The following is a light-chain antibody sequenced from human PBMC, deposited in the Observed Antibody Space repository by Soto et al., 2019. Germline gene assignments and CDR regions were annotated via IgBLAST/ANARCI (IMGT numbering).Light chain of an antibody. Sequence: EIVLTQSPATLSLSPGERATLSCRASQSVSSYLAWYQQRPGQAPRLLMYDASNRATGIPARFSGSGSGTDFTLTISSLEPEDFALYYCQQRSNWPLTFGGGTMVEI. CDR3: QQRSNWPLT. J-gene: IGKJ4*01. CDR1: QSVSSY. V-gene: IGKV3-11*01. CDR2: DAS.